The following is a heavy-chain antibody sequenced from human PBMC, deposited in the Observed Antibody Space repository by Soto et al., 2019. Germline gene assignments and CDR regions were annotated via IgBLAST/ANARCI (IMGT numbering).Heavy chain of an antibody. V-gene: IGHV4-39*01. J-gene: IGHJ6*02. Sequence: SETLSLTCTVSGGSISSSSYYWGWIRQPPGKGLEWIGSIYYSGSTYYNPSLKSRVTISVDTSKNQYALKLSSVTAADTAVYYCASRPTVTTKGGSSYYYYGMDVWGQGTTVTVSS. CDR3: ASRPTVTTKGGSSYYYYGMDV. CDR2: IYYSGST. CDR1: GGSISSSSYY. D-gene: IGHD4-17*01.